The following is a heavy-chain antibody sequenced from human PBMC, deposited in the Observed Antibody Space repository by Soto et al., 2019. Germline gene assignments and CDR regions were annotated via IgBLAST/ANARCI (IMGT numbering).Heavy chain of an antibody. V-gene: IGHV5-51*01. J-gene: IGHJ6*02. CDR3: ARFKGYYDFWSGYPRMDV. D-gene: IGHD3-3*01. Sequence: GESLKISCKGSGYSFTSYWIGWVRQMPGKGLEWMGIIYPGDSDTRYSPSFQGQVTISADKSISTAYLQWSSLKASDTAMYYCARFKGYYDFWSGYPRMDVWGQGTTVTVSS. CDR2: IYPGDSDT. CDR1: GYSFTSYW.